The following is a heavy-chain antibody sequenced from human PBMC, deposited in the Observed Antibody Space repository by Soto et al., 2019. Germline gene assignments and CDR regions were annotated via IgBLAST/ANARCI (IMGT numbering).Heavy chain of an antibody. CDR3: ARHKDTSSLFHCPDY. V-gene: IGHV4-39*01. Sequence: PSEALSLTSTVSGGSISSGGHYWGWIRQPPGKGLEWIGNIYYRGNTYYNPSLRSRATISVDTSKNQFSLKVTSLTAADTAVYYCARHKDTSSLFHCPDYCGQRILVPVSS. D-gene: IGHD6-13*01. J-gene: IGHJ4*02. CDR1: GGSISSGGHY. CDR2: IYYRGNT.